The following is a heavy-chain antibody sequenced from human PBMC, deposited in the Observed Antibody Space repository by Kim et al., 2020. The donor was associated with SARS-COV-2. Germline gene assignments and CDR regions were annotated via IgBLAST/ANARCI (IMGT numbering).Heavy chain of an antibody. CDR2: ISGNSHYI. Sequence: GGSLRLSCAASGLSFTDSYVSWLRQTPGKGLEWLSYISGNSHYIRYADSVKGRFIISRDDAKNLLSLQMNTLRGEDTAVYYCAVGLPRLKFDPWGQGILV. D-gene: IGHD2-15*01. J-gene: IGHJ5*02. V-gene: IGHV3-11*06. CDR3: AVGLPRLKFDP. CDR1: GLSFTDSY.